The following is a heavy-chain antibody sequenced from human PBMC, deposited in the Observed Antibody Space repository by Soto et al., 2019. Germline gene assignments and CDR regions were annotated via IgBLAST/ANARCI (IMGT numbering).Heavy chain of an antibody. Sequence: GASVKVSCKASGYTFTSYGISWVRQAPGQGLEWMGWISAYNGNTNYAQKLQGRVTMTTDTSTSTAYMELRSLRSDDTAVYYCARGYYDYIWGSYRADAFDIWGQGTMVTVS. J-gene: IGHJ3*02. CDR1: GYTFTSYG. D-gene: IGHD3-16*02. CDR2: ISAYNGNT. CDR3: ARGYYDYIWGSYRADAFDI. V-gene: IGHV1-18*01.